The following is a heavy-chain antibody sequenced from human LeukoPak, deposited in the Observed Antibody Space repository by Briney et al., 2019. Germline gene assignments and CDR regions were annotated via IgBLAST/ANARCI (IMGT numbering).Heavy chain of an antibody. CDR3: ARGRRYNYYYYYMDV. CDR1: GFTFNSYW. V-gene: IGHV4-34*01. CDR2: INHSGST. D-gene: IGHD5-18*01. J-gene: IGHJ6*03. Sequence: PGGSLRLSCAASGFTFNSYWMSWVRQAPGKGLEWIGEINHSGSTNYNPSLKSRVTISVDTSKNQFSLKLSSVTAADTAVYYCARGRRYNYYYYYMDVWGKGTTVTVSS.